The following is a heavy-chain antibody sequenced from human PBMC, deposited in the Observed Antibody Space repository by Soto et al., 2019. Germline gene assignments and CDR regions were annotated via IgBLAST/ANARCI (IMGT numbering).Heavy chain of an antibody. V-gene: IGHV3-23*01. CDR2: ISNSGGST. CDR3: AKDRGVCGRTSCYRTYPFDY. J-gene: IGHJ4*02. Sequence: EVQLLDSGGGLVQPGGSLRLSCAASGFMFSSYAMSWVRQAPGKGLEWVSSISNSGGSTYYADSVKGRFTISRDNSKNTLDLQMNSLRAEDTAIYYCAKDRGVCGRTSCYRTYPFDYWGQGTLVTVSS. CDR1: GFMFSSYA. D-gene: IGHD2-2*02.